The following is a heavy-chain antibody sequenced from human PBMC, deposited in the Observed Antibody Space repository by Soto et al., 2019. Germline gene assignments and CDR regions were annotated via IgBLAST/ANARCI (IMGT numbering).Heavy chain of an antibody. J-gene: IGHJ4*02. D-gene: IGHD3-22*01. CDR1: GYTFTSYY. CDR3: ARGLIYDSSGYYFDY. Sequence: ASVKVSCKASGYTFTSYYMHWVRQAPGHGLEWMGIINPSGGSTRYAQKFQGRVTMTRDTSTSTVYMELSSLRSEDTAVYYCARGLIYDSSGYYFDYWGQGTLVTVSS. V-gene: IGHV1-46*01. CDR2: INPSGGST.